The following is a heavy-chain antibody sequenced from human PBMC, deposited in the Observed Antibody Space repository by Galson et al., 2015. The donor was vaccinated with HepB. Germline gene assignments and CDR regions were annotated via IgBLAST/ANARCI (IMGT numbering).Heavy chain of an antibody. J-gene: IGHJ6*02. Sequence: SLRLSCAASGFTFSSYGMHWVRQAPGKGLEWVAVIWYDGSNKYYADSVKGRFTISRDNSKNTLYLQMNSLRAEDTAVYYCARGFEYYYYYGMDVWGQGTTVTVSS. CDR3: ARGFEYYYYYGMDV. CDR2: IWYDGSNK. V-gene: IGHV3-33*01. CDR1: GFTFSSYG.